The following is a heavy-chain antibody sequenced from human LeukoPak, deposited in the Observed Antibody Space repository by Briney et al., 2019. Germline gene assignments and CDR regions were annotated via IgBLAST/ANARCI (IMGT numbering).Heavy chain of an antibody. CDR3: ARHPQTGVRKQLGWFDP. CDR2: IYYSGST. V-gene: IGHV4-39*01. Sequence: SETLSLTCTISAASISSSSHHWGWIRQPPGKGLEWIGSIYYSGSTYYNPSLKSRVTISVDTSKNQFSLKLSSVTAADTAVYYCARHPQTGVRKQLGWFDPWGQGTLVTVSS. CDR1: AASISSSSHH. D-gene: IGHD6-6*01. J-gene: IGHJ5*02.